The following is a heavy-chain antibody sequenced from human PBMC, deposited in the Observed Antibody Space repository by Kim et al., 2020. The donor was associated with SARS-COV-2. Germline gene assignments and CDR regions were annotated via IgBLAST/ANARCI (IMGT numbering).Heavy chain of an antibody. J-gene: IGHJ6*02. Sequence: TYHPTIQGRCTVSVATSKNLFSLKLSSVTAADTAVYYCARDRVYNYGMDVWGQGTTVTVSS. CDR3: ARDRVYNYGMDV. V-gene: IGHV4-34*01. D-gene: IGHD3-10*01.